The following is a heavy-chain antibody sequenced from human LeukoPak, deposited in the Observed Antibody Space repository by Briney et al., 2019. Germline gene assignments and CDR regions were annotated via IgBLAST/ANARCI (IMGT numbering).Heavy chain of an antibody. J-gene: IGHJ1*01. CDR2: IYTGGST. CDR1: GGSISTYY. CDR3: ARGLLGATGYFQH. Sequence: SETLSLTCTVSGGSISTYYWSWIRQPAGKGLEWIGRIYTGGSTNYNPSLKSRVTMSVDTSQNQCSLKVRSVTAADTAVYYCARGLLGATGYFQHWGEGTLVTVSS. D-gene: IGHD1-26*01. V-gene: IGHV4-4*07.